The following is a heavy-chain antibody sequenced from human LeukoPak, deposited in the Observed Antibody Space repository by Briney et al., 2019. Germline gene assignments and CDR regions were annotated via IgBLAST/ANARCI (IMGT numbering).Heavy chain of an antibody. V-gene: IGHV1-69*13. J-gene: IGHJ6*03. CDR3: AREGWEDGDYYYYMDV. CDR2: IIPIFGTA. CDR1: GGTFSSYA. Sequence: SVKVSCKASGGTFSSYAISWVRQAPGQGLEWMGGIIPIFGTANYAQKFQGRVTITADESTSTAYMELSSLRAEDTAVYYCAREGWEDGDYYYYMDVWGKGTTVTVSS. D-gene: IGHD1-26*01.